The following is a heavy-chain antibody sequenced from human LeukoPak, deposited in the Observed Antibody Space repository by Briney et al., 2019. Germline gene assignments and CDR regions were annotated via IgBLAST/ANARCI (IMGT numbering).Heavy chain of an antibody. D-gene: IGHD6-19*01. V-gene: IGHV3-23*01. J-gene: IGHJ3*02. CDR2: IRDSGAST. CDR3: AKAGRSGWYPGWPFDI. CDR1: GFTFLTYA. Sequence: GGSLRLPCAASGFTFLTYAMSWVRQAPGKGLQWVSVIRDSGASTYYADSVKGRFTISRDNSKNTLYLQMNSLRAEDTAVYYCAKAGRSGWYPGWPFDIWGQGTMVTVSS.